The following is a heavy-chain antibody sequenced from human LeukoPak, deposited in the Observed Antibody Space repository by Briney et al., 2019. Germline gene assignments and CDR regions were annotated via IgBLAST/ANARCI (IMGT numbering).Heavy chain of an antibody. CDR1: GFTFSSYW. CDR2: ISVDGSST. D-gene: IGHD1-26*01. CDR3: AGHHQAYSRTY. Sequence: GGSLRLSCAASGFTFSSYWMHWVRQAPGKGLVWVSRISVDGSSTTYADSVKGRFTISRDNAKDTLYLQMHSLRADDTAVYYCAGHHQAYSRTYWGQGTLVTVSS. J-gene: IGHJ4*02. V-gene: IGHV3-74*01.